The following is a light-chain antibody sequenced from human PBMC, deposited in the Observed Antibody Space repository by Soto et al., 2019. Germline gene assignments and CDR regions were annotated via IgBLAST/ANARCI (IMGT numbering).Light chain of an antibody. Sequence: SYELTQPPSVSVAPGKTASITCGGDDNGKRVHWYQQKPGQAPLLVMYRDSDRPSGIPDRYSGSKSGNTATLTITRVEVGDEADYYCQVWDSGSDHPVVLGGGTKVTVL. CDR3: QVWDSGSDHPVV. CDR2: RDS. CDR1: DNGKR. J-gene: IGLJ2*01. V-gene: IGLV3-21*04.